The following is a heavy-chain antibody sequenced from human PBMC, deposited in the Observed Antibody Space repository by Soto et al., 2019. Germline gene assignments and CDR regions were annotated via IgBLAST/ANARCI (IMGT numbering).Heavy chain of an antibody. D-gene: IGHD2-2*01. Sequence: QVQLQESGPGLVKPSQTLSLTCTVSGASISSGGYYWSWIRQHPGKGLEWIGYIYYSGSTNYNPSLRSRVTMSADTSKHQVPLMLSSVTAADSAVYYGASHLGTSEVDLWGQGSLVTVSS. V-gene: IGHV4-31*03. CDR3: ASHLGTSEVDL. J-gene: IGHJ5*02. CDR2: IYYSGST. CDR1: GASISSGGYY.